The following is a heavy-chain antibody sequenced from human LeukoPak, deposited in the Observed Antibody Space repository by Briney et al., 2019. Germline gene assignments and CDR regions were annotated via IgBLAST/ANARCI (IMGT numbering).Heavy chain of an antibody. CDR2: INPSGGST. J-gene: IGHJ6*03. CDR1: GHTLTRYH. CDR3: ATLFGGYYYYMDV. Sequence: ASVKVSCKASGHTLTRYHVHWMRQAPGQGPEWMGTINPSGGSTSYSHKLQGRVTMTRDTSTSTVYMELSSLRSEDTAVYYCATLFGGYYYYMDVWGKGTTVTVSS. V-gene: IGHV1-46*01. D-gene: IGHD3-16*01.